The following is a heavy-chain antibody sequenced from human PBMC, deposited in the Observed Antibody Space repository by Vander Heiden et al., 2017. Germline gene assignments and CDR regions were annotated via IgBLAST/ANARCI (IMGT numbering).Heavy chain of an antibody. CDR3: ARDQGIAAAEWVYYGMDV. CDR2: IIPIFGTA. Sequence: QGPLVQSGGGVKKPGSSVKVSCKASGGTFSSYAISWVRQAPGQGLEWMGGIIPIFGTANYAQKFQGRVTITADESTSTAYMELSSLRSEDTAVYYCARDQGIAAAEWVYYGMDVWGQGTTVTVSS. D-gene: IGHD6-13*01. J-gene: IGHJ6*02. V-gene: IGHV1-69*01. CDR1: GGTFSSYA.